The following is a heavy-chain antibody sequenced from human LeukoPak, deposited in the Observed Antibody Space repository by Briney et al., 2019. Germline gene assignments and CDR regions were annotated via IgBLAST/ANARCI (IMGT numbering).Heavy chain of an antibody. CDR3: ARIRDGYNDAYDI. D-gene: IGHD5-24*01. CDR2: INPDGGNT. CDR1: GYTFTGYY. V-gene: IGHV1-46*01. Sequence: ASVKVSCKASGYTFTGYYMHWVRQAPGQGLEWMGLINPDGGNTNYAQNFQGRVTLTRDTSTSTVYMELSSLRSEDTAIYYCARIRDGYNDAYDIWGQGTVVTVPS. J-gene: IGHJ3*02.